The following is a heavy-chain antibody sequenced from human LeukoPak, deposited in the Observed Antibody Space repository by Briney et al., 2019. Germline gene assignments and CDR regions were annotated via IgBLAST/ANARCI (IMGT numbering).Heavy chain of an antibody. V-gene: IGHV4-4*02. CDR1: GGSISSSNW. J-gene: IGHJ4*02. D-gene: IGHD3-9*01. CDR2: IYHSGST. Sequence: PSETLSLTCAVSGGSISSSNWWSWVRQPPGKGLEWIGEIYHSGSTNYNPSLKSRVTISVDKSKNQFSLKLSSVTAADTAVYYCARVYILTGYYFVDYWGQGTLVTVSS. CDR3: ARVYILTGYYFVDY.